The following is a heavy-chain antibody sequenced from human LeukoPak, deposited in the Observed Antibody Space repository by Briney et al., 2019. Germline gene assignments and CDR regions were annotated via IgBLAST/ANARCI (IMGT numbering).Heavy chain of an antibody. CDR2: IHYSGST. CDR3: ARDLHIRSAWTDAFAF. V-gene: IGHV4-39*07. J-gene: IGHJ3*01. D-gene: IGHD6-19*01. CDR1: GGSISSSSYY. Sequence: SETLSLTCTVSGGSISSSSYYWGWIRQPPGKGLEWIGNIHYSGSTYYNPSLKSRVTISVDTSKNQFSLKLSSVTAADTAMYYCARDLHIRSAWTDAFAFWGQGTMVTVSS.